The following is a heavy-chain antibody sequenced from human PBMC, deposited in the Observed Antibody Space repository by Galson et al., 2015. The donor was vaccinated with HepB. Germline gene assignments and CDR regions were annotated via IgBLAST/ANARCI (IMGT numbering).Heavy chain of an antibody. Sequence: TLSLTCTVSGGSIISYYWSWIRQPPGKGLEWIGYIYYSGSTKYNPSLKSRVTMSVDTSKNQFSLKLNSLTPADTAMYYCARGGSSSSSDNLFDYWGQGTLVTVSS. D-gene: IGHD6-6*01. CDR3: ARGGSSSSSDNLFDY. J-gene: IGHJ4*02. CDR2: IYYSGST. CDR1: GGSIISYY. V-gene: IGHV4-59*01.